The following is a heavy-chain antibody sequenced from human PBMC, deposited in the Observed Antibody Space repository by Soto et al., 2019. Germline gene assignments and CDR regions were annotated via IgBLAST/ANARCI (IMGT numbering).Heavy chain of an antibody. CDR3: ALSRYDFWSDRSFDI. D-gene: IGHD3-3*01. V-gene: IGHV4-59*08. Sequence: QVQLQESGPGLVKPSETLSLTCTVSGGSISSYYWSWIRQPPGKGLEWIGYIYYSGSTNYNPSLKSRVTISVDTSKNQFSLKLSSVTAADTAVYYCALSRYDFWSDRSFDIWGQGTMVTVSS. CDR2: IYYSGST. CDR1: GGSISSYY. J-gene: IGHJ3*02.